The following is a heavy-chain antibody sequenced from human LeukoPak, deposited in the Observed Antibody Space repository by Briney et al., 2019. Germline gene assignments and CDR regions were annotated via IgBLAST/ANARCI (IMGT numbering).Heavy chain of an antibody. V-gene: IGHV3-74*01. CDR1: GFTFRTYW. D-gene: IGHD1-26*01. CDR2: INSDGSGT. Sequence: GGSLRLSCAASGFTFRTYWIHWVRQTPGKGLVRVSRINSDGSGTTYADFVKGRFTISRDNAKNTLYLQMNSLRVEDTAVYYCARGSDSGTYYDFDYWGQGTLVTVSS. J-gene: IGHJ4*02. CDR3: ARGSDSGTYYDFDY.